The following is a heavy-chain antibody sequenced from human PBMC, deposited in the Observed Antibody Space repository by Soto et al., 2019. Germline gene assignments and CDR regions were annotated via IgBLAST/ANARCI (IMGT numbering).Heavy chain of an antibody. CDR3: AKGGGISSGLYFDY. J-gene: IGHJ4*02. CDR2: ISHDGSNK. Sequence: QVQLVESGGGVVQPGRSLRLSCAASGFTFSSYGMHWVRQAPGKGLEWVAVISHDGSNKYYADSVKGRFTISRDNSKNTLYLQTNSLRAEDTAVYYCAKGGGISSGLYFDYWGQGTLVTVSS. CDR1: GFTFSSYG. V-gene: IGHV3-30*18. D-gene: IGHD3-22*01.